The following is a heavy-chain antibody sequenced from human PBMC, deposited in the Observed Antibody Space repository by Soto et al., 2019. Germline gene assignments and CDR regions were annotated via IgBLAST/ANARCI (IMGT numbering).Heavy chain of an antibody. Sequence: GGSLRLSCAASGFTFSSYSMNWVRQAPGKGLEWVSYISSSSSTIYYADSVKGRFTISRDNAKNSLYLQMNSLRDEDTAVYYCARDSRSEVVVITTEYYYGMDVWGQGTTVTVSS. D-gene: IGHD3-22*01. CDR2: ISSSSSTI. J-gene: IGHJ6*02. CDR1: GFTFSSYS. V-gene: IGHV3-48*02. CDR3: ARDSRSEVVVITTEYYYGMDV.